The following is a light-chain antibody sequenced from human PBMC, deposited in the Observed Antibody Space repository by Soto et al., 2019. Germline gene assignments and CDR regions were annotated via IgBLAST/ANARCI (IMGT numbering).Light chain of an antibody. CDR1: SSNIGNNY. J-gene: IGLJ1*01. CDR3: GTWDSSLSWDV. CDR2: ENN. V-gene: IGLV1-51*02. Sequence: QSVLTQPPSVCAAPGQKVTISCSGSSSNIGNNYVSWYQQLPGTAPKLLIYENNKRPPGIPDRFSGSKSGTSATLGITGLQTGDEADYYCGTWDSSLSWDVFGTGTKVTVL.